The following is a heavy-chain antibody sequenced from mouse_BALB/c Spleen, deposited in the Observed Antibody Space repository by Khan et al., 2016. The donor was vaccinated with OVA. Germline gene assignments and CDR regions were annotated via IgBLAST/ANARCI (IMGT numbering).Heavy chain of an antibody. Sequence: QVQLQQSGAELMKPGASVKISCKASGYTFSTYWIEWVKQRPGHGLEWIGEILPRSGSTNYNEKFKGKATFTADTSSNTAYMQLSSLTSEDSDVYYCASTARAYYYAMDYWGQGTSVTVSS. CDR2: ILPRSGST. CDR1: GYTFSTYW. D-gene: IGHD3-1*01. V-gene: IGHV1-9*01. CDR3: ASTARAYYYAMDY. J-gene: IGHJ4*01.